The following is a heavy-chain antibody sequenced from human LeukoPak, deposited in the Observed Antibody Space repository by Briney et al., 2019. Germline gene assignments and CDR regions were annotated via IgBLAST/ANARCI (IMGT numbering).Heavy chain of an antibody. D-gene: IGHD2-15*01. CDR2: ITSSSNAV. V-gene: IGHV3-48*01. CDR3: ARDRMGGSFDY. Sequence: GGSLRLSCAASGFAFSSYAMNWVRQAPGEGLEWASFITSSSNAVYYADSMKGRFTVSRDNAENSMYLQMNSLRAEDTAAYYCARDRMGGSFDYWGQGTLVTVSS. CDR1: GFAFSSYA. J-gene: IGHJ4*02.